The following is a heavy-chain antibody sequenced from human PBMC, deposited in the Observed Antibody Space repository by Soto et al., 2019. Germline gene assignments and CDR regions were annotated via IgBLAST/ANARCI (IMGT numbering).Heavy chain of an antibody. CDR2: IRSNADGGTT. J-gene: IGHJ4*02. D-gene: IGHD3-16*01. CDR3: STALRRDSALGAY. Sequence: EVRLVESGGGSVKPGGSLRLSCAASGFPFIDAWMTWVRQAPGKGLQWIGRIRSNADGGTTDLAAPVRGRFSSSRDDSKDTLYLHMNSLEIHDTAVYFCSTALRRDSALGAYWGQGTLVSVSS. V-gene: IGHV3-15*01. CDR1: GFPFIDAW.